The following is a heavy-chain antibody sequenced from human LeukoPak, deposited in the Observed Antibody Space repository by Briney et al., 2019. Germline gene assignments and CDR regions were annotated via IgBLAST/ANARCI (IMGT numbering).Heavy chain of an antibody. V-gene: IGHV4-38-2*02. CDR1: GFSFHNAGY. CDR2: ISRSRIT. CDR3: TRLYVAEPIVSGDLFKS. J-gene: IGHJ5*02. Sequence: SETLTLTFRLSGFSFHNAGYGACSRQPPGKGLEWIGNISRSRITSYNPPLNSRITISVDRPKNQISRKVRSATAADTAISWCTRLYVAEPIVSGDLFKSWGQGTLVTVSP. D-gene: IGHD3/OR15-3a*01.